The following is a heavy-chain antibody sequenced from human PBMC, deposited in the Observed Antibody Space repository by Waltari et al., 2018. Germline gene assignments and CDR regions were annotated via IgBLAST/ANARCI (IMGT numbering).Heavy chain of an antibody. Sequence: EVQLLESGGGLVQPGGSLRLSCAASGFTFSSYAMSWVRQAPGKGLEWVSVIYSGGSSTYYADSVKGRFTISRDNSKNTLYLQMNSLRAEDTAVYYCAKVKEDVGDAFDIWGQGTMVTVSS. CDR1: GFTFSSYA. J-gene: IGHJ3*02. CDR3: AKVKEDVGDAFDI. D-gene: IGHD1-26*01. V-gene: IGHV3-23*03. CDR2: IYSGGSST.